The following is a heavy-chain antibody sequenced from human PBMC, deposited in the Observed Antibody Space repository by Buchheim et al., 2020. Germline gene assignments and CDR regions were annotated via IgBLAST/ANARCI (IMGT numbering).Heavy chain of an antibody. CDR1: GFTFSSYS. J-gene: IGHJ6*02. CDR2: ISSSSSTI. Sequence: EVQLVESGGGLVQPGGSLRFSCAASGFTFSSYSMNWVRQAPGKGLEWVSYISSSSSTIYYADSVKGRFTISRDNAKNSLYLQMNSLRAEDTAVYYCARDRYDFWSGYYSSLGYYYGMDVWGQGTT. CDR3: ARDRYDFWSGYYSSLGYYYGMDV. D-gene: IGHD3-3*01. V-gene: IGHV3-48*04.